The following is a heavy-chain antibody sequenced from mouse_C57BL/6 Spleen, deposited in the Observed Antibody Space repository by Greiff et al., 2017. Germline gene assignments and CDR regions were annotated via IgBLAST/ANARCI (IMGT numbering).Heavy chain of an antibody. J-gene: IGHJ3*01. CDR2: IYPGDGDT. D-gene: IGHD4-1*02. CDR3: ARSHNWAWFAY. Sequence: VQLVESGPELVKPGASVKISCKASGYAFSSSWMNWVKQRPGKGLEWIGRIYPGDGDTNYNGKFKGKATLTADKSSSTAYMQLSSLTSEDSAVYFCARSHNWAWFAYWGQGTLVTVSA. V-gene: IGHV1-82*01. CDR1: GYAFSSSW.